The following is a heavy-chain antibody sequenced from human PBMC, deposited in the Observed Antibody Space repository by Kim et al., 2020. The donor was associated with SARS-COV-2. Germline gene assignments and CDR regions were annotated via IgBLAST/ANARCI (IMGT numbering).Heavy chain of an antibody. Sequence: GGSLRLSCAASGFTLTNNAMSWVRQPLGRGLEWVSTIRAGAETTYYANSVNGRFTISRDSSTHTLYLQLDSLRADDTAIYYCSKDRGGRGWPVFDYWGQG. D-gene: IGHD6-19*01. CDR2: IRAGAETT. J-gene: IGHJ4*02. CDR1: GFTLTNNA. V-gene: IGHV3-23*01. CDR3: SKDRGGRGWPVFDY.